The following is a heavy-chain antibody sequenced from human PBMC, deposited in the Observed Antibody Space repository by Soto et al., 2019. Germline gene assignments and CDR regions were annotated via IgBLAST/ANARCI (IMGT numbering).Heavy chain of an antibody. CDR3: ARAVRFLEYYFDY. CDR2: IYHSGST. J-gene: IGHJ4*02. V-gene: IGHV4-30-2*01. D-gene: IGHD3-3*01. Sequence: QLQLQESGSGLVKPSQTLSLTCAVSGGSISSGGYSWSWIRQPPGKGLEWIGYIYHSGSTYYNPSLMSRVTISVDRSKNQFSLKLSSVTAADTAVYYCARAVRFLEYYFDYWGQGTLVTVSS. CDR1: GGSISSGGYS.